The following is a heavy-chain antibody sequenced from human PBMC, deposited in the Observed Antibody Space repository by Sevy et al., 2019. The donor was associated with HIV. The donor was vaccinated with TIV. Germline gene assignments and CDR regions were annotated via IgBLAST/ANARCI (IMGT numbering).Heavy chain of an antibody. V-gene: IGHV3-11*01. CDR1: GLTFSDYY. CDR3: VGRRYSYTYSWSYHFDY. Sequence: GESLKISCADSGLTFSDYYMSWIRQAPGKGLEWLSYISSSGTTLYSADSVKGRFAISRDNAKNSLYLQMNSLRAEDTAVYFCVGRRYSYTYSWSYHFDYWGQGALVTVSS. CDR2: ISSSGTTL. D-gene: IGHD5-18*01. J-gene: IGHJ4*02.